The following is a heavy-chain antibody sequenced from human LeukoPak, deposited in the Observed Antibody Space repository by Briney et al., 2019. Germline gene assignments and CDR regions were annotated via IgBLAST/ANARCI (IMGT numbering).Heavy chain of an antibody. J-gene: IGHJ6*02. CDR2: MWYDGSNK. V-gene: IGHV3-33*01. CDR3: ARGRWDTGGLHGLDV. CDR1: GFTFSSFG. D-gene: IGHD2-8*02. Sequence: GGSLRLSCAASGFTFSSFGMHWVRQAPGKGLEWVAVMWYDGSNKYYADSVKGRFTISRDNSQNTLYLQGNNLRAEDTAVYCCARGRWDTGGLHGLDVWGQGTTVTVSS.